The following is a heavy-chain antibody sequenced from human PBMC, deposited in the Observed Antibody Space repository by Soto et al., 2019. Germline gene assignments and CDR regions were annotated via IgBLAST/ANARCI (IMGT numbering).Heavy chain of an antibody. V-gene: IGHV3-7*01. CDR1: GFTFSSYW. Sequence: GGSLRLSCAASGFTFSSYWMSWVRQAPGKGLEWVANIKQDGSEKYYVDSVKGQFTISRDNAKNSLYLQMNSLRAEDTAVYYCARDPNYYGSGSYYKLYYYYGMDVWGQGTTVTVSS. CDR2: IKQDGSEK. D-gene: IGHD3-10*01. CDR3: ARDPNYYGSGSYYKLYYYYGMDV. J-gene: IGHJ6*02.